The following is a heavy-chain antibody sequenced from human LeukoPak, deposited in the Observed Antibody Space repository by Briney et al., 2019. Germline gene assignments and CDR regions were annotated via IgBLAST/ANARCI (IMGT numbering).Heavy chain of an antibody. V-gene: IGHV3-7*01. Sequence: GGSLRLSCASSGFTFSTYWMTWVRQAPGKGLEWVANMKRDGSEVYYANSVKGHFTISRDNAKNSLYLQMNSLRAEDTAVYYCARYTEYYFDYWGQGTLVTVSS. J-gene: IGHJ4*02. CDR3: ARYTEYYFDY. CDR2: MKRDGSEV. D-gene: IGHD2-2*02. CDR1: GFTFSTYW.